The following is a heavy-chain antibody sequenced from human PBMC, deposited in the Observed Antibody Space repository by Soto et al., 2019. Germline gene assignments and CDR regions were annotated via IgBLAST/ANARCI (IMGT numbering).Heavy chain of an antibody. CDR3: ARAPRGYSYGYRPLYGDYVDY. J-gene: IGHJ2*01. Sequence: ASVKVSCKASGYTFTSYGISWVRQAPGQGLEWMGWISAYNGNTNYAQKLQGRVTMTTDTSTSTAYMEMRSLRSDDTAVYYCARAPRGYSYGYRPLYGDYVDYGGR. D-gene: IGHD5-18*01. CDR2: ISAYNGNT. CDR1: GYTFTSYG. V-gene: IGHV1-18*01.